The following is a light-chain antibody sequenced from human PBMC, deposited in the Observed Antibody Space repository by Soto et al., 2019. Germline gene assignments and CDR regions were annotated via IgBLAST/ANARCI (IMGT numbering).Light chain of an antibody. Sequence: QSVLTQPPSVSGAPGQRVTISCTGSSSNIGAGYDVHWYQQLPGTAPKLLIYGNSNRPSGVPDRFSGSKSGTSASLAITGLQPEDEADYYCQSYDSRLSAWVFGGGTTLTVL. V-gene: IGLV1-40*01. J-gene: IGLJ3*02. CDR3: QSYDSRLSAWV. CDR2: GNS. CDR1: SSNIGAGYD.